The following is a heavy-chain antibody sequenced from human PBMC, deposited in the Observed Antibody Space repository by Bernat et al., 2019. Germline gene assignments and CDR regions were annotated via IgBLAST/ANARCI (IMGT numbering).Heavy chain of an antibody. CDR2: INSDGSRT. Sequence: LVESGGGLVQPAGSLRLSCAASGFTFSNYWMHWVRQAPGKGLVWVSGINSDGSRTNYADSVKGRFTISRDNAKNTLYLQMNGLRVEDTAAYYCIRLYCIGDVCPLGYWGQGVLVTVSS. CDR1: GFTFSNYW. V-gene: IGHV3-74*01. D-gene: IGHD2-8*02. J-gene: IGHJ4*02. CDR3: IRLYCIGDVCPLGY.